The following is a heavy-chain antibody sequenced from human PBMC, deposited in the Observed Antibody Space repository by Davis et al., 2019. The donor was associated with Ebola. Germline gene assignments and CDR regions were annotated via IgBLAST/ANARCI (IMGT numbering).Heavy chain of an antibody. Sequence: GESLKISCEASGFIFSSYVMSWVRQAPGKGLEWVAVISYDGSNKYYADSVKGRFTISRDNSKNTLYLQMNSLRAEDTAVYYCARDSEANSNYYYYYGMDVWGQGTTVTVSS. D-gene: IGHD4-11*01. V-gene: IGHV3-30*03. CDR3: ARDSEANSNYYYYYGMDV. J-gene: IGHJ6*02. CDR2: ISYDGSNK. CDR1: GFIFSSYV.